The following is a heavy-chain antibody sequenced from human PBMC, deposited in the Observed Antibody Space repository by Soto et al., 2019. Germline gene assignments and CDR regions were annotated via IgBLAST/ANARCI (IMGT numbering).Heavy chain of an antibody. Sequence: PGGSLRLSCAASGFTFSSYAMSWVRQAPGKGLEWVSAISGSGGSTYYGDSVKGRFTISRDNSKNTLYLQMNSLRAEDTAVYYCATWYYDFWSGYYPYPRYYYYGMDVWGHGPTVTVSS. CDR3: ATWYYDFWSGYYPYPRYYYYGMDV. CDR2: ISGSGGST. D-gene: IGHD3-3*01. V-gene: IGHV3-23*01. J-gene: IGHJ6*02. CDR1: GFTFSSYA.